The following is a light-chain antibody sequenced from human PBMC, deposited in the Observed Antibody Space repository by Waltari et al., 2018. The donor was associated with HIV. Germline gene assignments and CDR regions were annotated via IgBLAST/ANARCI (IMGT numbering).Light chain of an antibody. Sequence: QSALTQPASVSGSPGQSITISCTGTSSDAGGYNYVSWYQQHPGNAPKLLIYDVSNRPSGVSNRFSGSQSGNTAALTISGLQAEDEADYYCSSYTSSSVVFCGGPQLTV. CDR1: SSDAGGYNY. V-gene: IGLV2-14*01. CDR2: DVS. J-gene: IGLJ2*01. CDR3: SSYTSSSVV.